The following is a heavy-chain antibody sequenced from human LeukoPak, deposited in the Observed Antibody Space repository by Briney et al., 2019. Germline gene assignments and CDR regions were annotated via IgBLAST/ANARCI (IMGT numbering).Heavy chain of an antibody. Sequence: GGSLRLSCAASGFTFDDYAMHWVRQAPGKGLEWVSLISWDGGSTYYADSVKGRFTISRDNSKNSLYLQMNSLRAEDTALYYCARGDGYSYGGHFDYWGQGTLVTVSS. CDR3: ARGDGYSYGGHFDY. J-gene: IGHJ4*02. CDR2: ISWDGGST. CDR1: GFTFDDYA. V-gene: IGHV3-43D*03. D-gene: IGHD5-18*01.